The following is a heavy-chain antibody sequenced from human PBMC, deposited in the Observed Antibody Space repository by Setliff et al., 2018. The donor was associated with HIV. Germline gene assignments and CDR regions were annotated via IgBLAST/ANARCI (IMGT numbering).Heavy chain of an antibody. V-gene: IGHV1-24*01. CDR2: FDPEDDAT. CDR3: ATSGFYDSVTGPTPGVFDI. Sequence: ASVKVSCKVSGYSLTELSIHWVRQAPGEGLEGMGGFDPEDDATVYAEKFQVRVTMTEETSTDTAYMALRSMRCEDTAMYYCATSGFYDSVTGPTPGVFDIWGQGTIVTVSS. D-gene: IGHD3-9*01. CDR1: GYSLTELS. J-gene: IGHJ3*02.